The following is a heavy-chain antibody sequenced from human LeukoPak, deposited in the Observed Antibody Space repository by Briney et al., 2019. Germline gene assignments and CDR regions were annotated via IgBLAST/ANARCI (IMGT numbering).Heavy chain of an antibody. V-gene: IGHV1-18*01. Sequence: ASVKVSCKASGYTFTNFGVIWVRQAPGQGLEWMGWISGYNGNTNYAQKLQGRVTMTTDTSTSTAYMELRSLRSDDTAVYYCARSGLNWVAGNLYNWFDPWGQGTLVTVSS. CDR3: ARSGLNWVAGNLYNWFDP. J-gene: IGHJ5*02. D-gene: IGHD6-19*01. CDR1: GYTFTNFG. CDR2: ISGYNGNT.